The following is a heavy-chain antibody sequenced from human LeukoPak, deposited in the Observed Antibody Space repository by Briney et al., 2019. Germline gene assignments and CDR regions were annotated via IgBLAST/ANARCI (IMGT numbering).Heavy chain of an antibody. V-gene: IGHV3-30*18. CDR3: SKDYEAYCGGDCYSFFDC. D-gene: IGHD2-21*02. CDR1: GFTFNSYG. Sequence: GRTLRLSCAASGFTFNSYGMHWVRHGPDQGQEWVAVISYDGSNKYYADSVKSRLSISRDNSKNTVNLQMITVMTDDTAVYYCSKDYEAYCGGDCYSFFDCWGQGTLVTVSS. CDR2: ISYDGSNK. J-gene: IGHJ4*02.